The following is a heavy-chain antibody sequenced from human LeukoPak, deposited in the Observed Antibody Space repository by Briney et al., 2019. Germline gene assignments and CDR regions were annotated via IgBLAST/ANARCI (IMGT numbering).Heavy chain of an antibody. CDR2: IYYSGST. D-gene: IGHD7-27*01. CDR1: GDSISSSSYY. Sequence: SETLSLTCTVSGDSISSSSYYWGWIRQPPGKGLEWIGSIYYSGSTYYNPSLKSRVTISVDTSKNQFSLKLSSVTAADTAVYYCARLQDWGPYYFDYWGQGTLVTVSS. CDR3: ARLQDWGPYYFDY. J-gene: IGHJ4*02. V-gene: IGHV4-39*01.